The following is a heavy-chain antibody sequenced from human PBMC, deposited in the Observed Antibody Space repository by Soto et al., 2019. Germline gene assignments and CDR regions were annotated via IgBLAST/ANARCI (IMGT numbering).Heavy chain of an antibody. CDR1: GFTFSSYC. Sequence: PGGSLRLSCAVSGFTFSSYCMHRVSQTPGKGLVWVSRINSDGSSTSYADSVKGRFTISRDNAKNTLYLQMNSLRAEDTAVYYCARDGEPHYYYYYMDVWGKGTTVTVSS. J-gene: IGHJ6*03. CDR2: INSDGSST. V-gene: IGHV3-74*01. D-gene: IGHD3-10*01. CDR3: ARDGEPHYYYYYMDV.